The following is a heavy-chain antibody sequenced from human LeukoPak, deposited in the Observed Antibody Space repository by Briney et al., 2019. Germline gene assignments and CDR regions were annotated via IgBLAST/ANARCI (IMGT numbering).Heavy chain of an antibody. J-gene: IGHJ4*02. V-gene: IGHV1-69*05. CDR2: IIHIFGTA. D-gene: IGHD3-10*01. CDR3: AREANYYGSGSYYILV. CDR1: GGTFSSYA. Sequence: GPSVKVSCKASGGTFSSYAISWVRQAPGQGLEWMGRIIHIFGTANYAQKFQGRVTITTDESTSTAYMELSSLRSEDTAVYYCAREANYYGSGSYYILVWGQGTLVTVSS.